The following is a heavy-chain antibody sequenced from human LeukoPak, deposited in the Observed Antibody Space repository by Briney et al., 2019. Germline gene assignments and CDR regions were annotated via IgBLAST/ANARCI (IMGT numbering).Heavy chain of an antibody. CDR3: ARDARYYYGSGSYYNHFDY. D-gene: IGHD3-10*01. J-gene: IGHJ4*02. CDR1: GFTFSSYW. V-gene: IGHV3-7*01. CDR2: IKQDGSEK. Sequence: PGGSLRLSCAASGFTFSSYWMSWVRQAPGKGLEWVAHIKQDGSEKYYVDSVKGRFTISRDNAKNSLYLQMNSLRAEDTAVYYCARDARYYYGSGSYYNHFDYWGQGTLVTVSS.